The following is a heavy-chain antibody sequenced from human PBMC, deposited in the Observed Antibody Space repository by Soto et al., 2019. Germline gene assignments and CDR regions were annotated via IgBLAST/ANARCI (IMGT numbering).Heavy chain of an antibody. Sequence: QLQLQESGPGLVKPSETLSLTCTVSGGSISSSNYYWGWIRQPPGKGLEWIGSIYYSGSTYYNPSLKSRVNISADPSNNQFSLKLSAVTAAYTAVYFCARHDRGYDSSGYYGYWGQGTLVTVSS. CDR1: GGSISSSNYY. J-gene: IGHJ4*02. CDR3: ARHDRGYDSSGYYGY. V-gene: IGHV4-39*01. D-gene: IGHD3-22*01. CDR2: IYYSGST.